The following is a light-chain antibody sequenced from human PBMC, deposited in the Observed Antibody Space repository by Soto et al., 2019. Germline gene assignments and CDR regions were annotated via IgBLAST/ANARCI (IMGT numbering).Light chain of an antibody. CDR1: SSNIGAGYD. Sequence: QSVLTQPPSVSGAPGQRVTISCTGNSSNIGAGYDVHWYQQLPGTGPKLLIFGNTNRPSGVPDRFSGSKSGTSASLAITGLQAEDEADYHCQSYDSRLIVVFGGGTKLTVL. V-gene: IGLV1-40*01. J-gene: IGLJ3*02. CDR3: QSYDSRLIVV. CDR2: GNT.